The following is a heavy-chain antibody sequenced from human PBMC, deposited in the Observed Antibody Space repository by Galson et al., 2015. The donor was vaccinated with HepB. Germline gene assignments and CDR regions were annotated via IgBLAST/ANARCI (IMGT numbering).Heavy chain of an antibody. CDR2: INPNSGGT. CDR3: ARGPLVLRDSSSYYYYGMDV. D-gene: IGHD6-13*01. J-gene: IGHJ6*02. V-gene: IGHV1-2*04. Sequence: SVKVSCKASGYTFTGYYMHWVRQAPGQGLEWMGWINPNSGGTNYAQKFQGWVTMTRDTSISTAYMELSRLRSDDTAVYYCARGPLVLRDSSSYYYYGMDVWGQGTTVTVSS. CDR1: GYTFTGYY.